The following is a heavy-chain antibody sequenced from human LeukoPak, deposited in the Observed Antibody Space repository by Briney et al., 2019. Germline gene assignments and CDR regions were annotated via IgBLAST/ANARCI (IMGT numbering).Heavy chain of an antibody. CDR1: GGSISSSSYY. D-gene: IGHD3-9*01. V-gene: IGHV4-39*01. Sequence: PSETLSLTCTVSGGSISSSSYYWGWIRQPPGKGLEWIGSIYYSGSTYYNPSLKSRFTISVDTSKNQFSLKLSSVTAADTAVYYCARPTELRYFDWRTWGQGTLVTVSS. CDR2: IYYSGST. CDR3: ARPTELRYFDWRT. J-gene: IGHJ4*02.